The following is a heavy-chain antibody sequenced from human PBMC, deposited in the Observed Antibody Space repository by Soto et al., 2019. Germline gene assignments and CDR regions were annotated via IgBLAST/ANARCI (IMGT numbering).Heavy chain of an antibody. J-gene: IGHJ6*02. CDR2: IYYSGST. V-gene: IGHV4-59*01. D-gene: IGHD5-18*01. CDR1: GGSISSYY. Sequence: SETLSITCTVSGGSISSYYWSWIRQPPGKGLEWIGYIYYSGSTNYNPSLKSRVTISVDTSKNQFSLKLSSVTAADTAVYYCAREGSGSYGYYYYYGMDVWGQGTKVTVSS. CDR3: AREGSGSYGYYYYYGMDV.